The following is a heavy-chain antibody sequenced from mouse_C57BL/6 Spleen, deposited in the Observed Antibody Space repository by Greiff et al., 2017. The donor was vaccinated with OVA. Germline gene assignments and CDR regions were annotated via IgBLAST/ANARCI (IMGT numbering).Heavy chain of an antibody. V-gene: IGHV1-80*01. Sequence: QVQLQQSGAELVKPGASVKISCKASGYAFSSYWMNWVKQRPGKGLEWIGQIYPGDGDTNYNGKFKGKATLTADKSSSTAYMQLSSLTSEDSAVYFCARRGQLRNFDYWGQGTTLTVSS. CDR2: IYPGDGDT. D-gene: IGHD3-2*02. J-gene: IGHJ2*01. CDR1: GYAFSSYW. CDR3: ARRGQLRNFDY.